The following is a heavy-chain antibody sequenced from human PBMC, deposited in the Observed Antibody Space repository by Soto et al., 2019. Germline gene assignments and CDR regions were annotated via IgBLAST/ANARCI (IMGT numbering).Heavy chain of an antibody. V-gene: IGHV1-69*01. CDR2: IILVFGTT. J-gene: IGHJ4*02. CDR1: VGTFDSHS. CDR3: AREGGDLLSHFDS. Sequence: QVQLVQSAAEVKKPGSSVNVSCKASVGTFDSHSISWVRQAPGQGLEWMGGIILVFGTTNYAQRFQGRVTITADESTSTAYMELSSLRSEDTAVYYCAREGGDLLSHFDSWGQGTRVIVSS. D-gene: IGHD3-10*01.